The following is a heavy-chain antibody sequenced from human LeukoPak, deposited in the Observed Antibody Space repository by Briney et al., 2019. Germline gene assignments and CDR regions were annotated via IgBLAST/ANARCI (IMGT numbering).Heavy chain of an antibody. CDR3: AREKYGGNYFDY. V-gene: IGHV3-30-3*01. Sequence: GRSLRLSCAASGFTFSSYAMHWVRQAPGKGLEWVAVISYDGSNKYYADSVEGRFTISRDNSKNTLYLQMNSLRAEDTAVYYCAREKYGGNYFDYWGQGTLVTVSS. CDR2: ISYDGSNK. CDR1: GFTFSSYA. D-gene: IGHD4-23*01. J-gene: IGHJ4*02.